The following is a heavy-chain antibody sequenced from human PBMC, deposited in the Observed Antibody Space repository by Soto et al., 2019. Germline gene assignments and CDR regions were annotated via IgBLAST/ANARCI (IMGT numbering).Heavy chain of an antibody. V-gene: IGHV4-39*01. Sequence: SATLSLTCSVSSGSISSNSYLWGWIRQPPGKGLEWIGAILYSGDTYYSESLKCRVTMSVDTAKNQFSLKLNSVTAADTAVYYCARQGRNTKIVILRHYATDFWGQGTAVTV. CDR3: ARQGRNTKIVILRHYATDF. D-gene: IGHD3-22*01. J-gene: IGHJ6*02. CDR1: SGSISSNSYL. CDR2: ILYSGDT.